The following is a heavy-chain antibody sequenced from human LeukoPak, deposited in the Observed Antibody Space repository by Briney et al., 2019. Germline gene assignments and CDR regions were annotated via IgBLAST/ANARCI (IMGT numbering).Heavy chain of an antibody. CDR3: AGRDETTGWSFDY. J-gene: IGHJ4*02. Sequence: SETLSLTCIVFGGSISSYYWSWFRQPAGKGLEWIGQIHTNGRTDYNPSLKSRVALSVDTTRSQFSLALTSVTAADTALYYCAGRDETTGWSFDYWAQGALVTVSS. CDR2: IHTNGRT. CDR1: GGSISSYY. D-gene: IGHD6-19*01. V-gene: IGHV4-4*07.